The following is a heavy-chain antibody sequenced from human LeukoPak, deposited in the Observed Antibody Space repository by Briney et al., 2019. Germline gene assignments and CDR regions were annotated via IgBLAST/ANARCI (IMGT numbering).Heavy chain of an antibody. J-gene: IGHJ4*02. D-gene: IGHD2-21*02. CDR3: ARDTYSGDCTFVY. CDR2: ISYEDRKK. CDR1: GFTVSIYG. V-gene: IGHV3-33*01. Sequence: PGRSLRPSCAADGFTVSIYGTHSVRQAPGKGLEWVAVISYEDRKKHYAESVKGRCSISRDNSKTTLYLQMNSLRAEDTAVYYCARDTYSGDCTFVYWGQGNLVTVSS.